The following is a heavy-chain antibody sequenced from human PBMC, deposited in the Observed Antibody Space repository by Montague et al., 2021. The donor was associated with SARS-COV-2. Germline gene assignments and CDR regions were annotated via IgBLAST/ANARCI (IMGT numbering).Heavy chain of an antibody. CDR1: GFTFSSYE. Sequence: SLRLSCAASGFTFSSYEMHWVRQAPGKGLEWVSYISSSGSNIHYADSVKGRFSIYRDNAKNSLYLQMNSLRAEDTAVYYCARRTYYDGYWGQGTLVTVSS. CDR3: ARRTYYDGY. V-gene: IGHV3-48*03. J-gene: IGHJ4*02. D-gene: IGHD3-22*01. CDR2: ISSSGSNI.